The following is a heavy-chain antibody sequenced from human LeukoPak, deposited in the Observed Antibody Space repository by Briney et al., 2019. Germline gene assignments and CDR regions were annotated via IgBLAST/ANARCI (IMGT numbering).Heavy chain of an antibody. CDR2: ISYDGSNK. CDR1: GFTFSSYW. V-gene: IGHV3-30*03. Sequence: EGSLRLSCAASGFTFSSYWMHWVRQAPGKGLEWVAVISYDGSNKYYADSVKGRFTISRDNSKNTLYLQMNSLRAEDTAVYYCAIRDGGHFDYWGQGTLVTVSS. D-gene: IGHD3-16*01. J-gene: IGHJ4*02. CDR3: AIRDGGHFDY.